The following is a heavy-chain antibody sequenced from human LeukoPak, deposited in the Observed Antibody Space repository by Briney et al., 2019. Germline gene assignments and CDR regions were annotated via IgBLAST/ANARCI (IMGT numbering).Heavy chain of an antibody. D-gene: IGHD6-19*01. CDR3: ARGSYSIAVAVRD. CDR2: IWYDGSNK. J-gene: IGHJ4*02. CDR1: GFTFSSYG. V-gene: IGHV3-33*01. Sequence: GRSLRLSCAASGFTFSSYGMHWVRQAPGKGLGWVAVIWYDGSNKYYADSVKGRFTISRDNSKNTLYLQMNSLRAEDTAVYYCARGSYSIAVAVRDWGQGTLVTVSS.